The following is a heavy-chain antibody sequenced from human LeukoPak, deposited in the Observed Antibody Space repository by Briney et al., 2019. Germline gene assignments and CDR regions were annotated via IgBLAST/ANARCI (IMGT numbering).Heavy chain of an antibody. CDR1: GYTFTDYL. CDR2: INPTSGGT. Sequence: ASVRVSCKASGYTFTDYLMHWVRQAPGQGLEWVGSINPTSGGTNYAQKFQDRVTLTRDTSNNTSYMDLIWLRSDDTAVYYCAREFRTTTWSYDALDLRGQGTMVTVSS. V-gene: IGHV1-2*02. CDR3: AREFRTTTWSYDALDL. D-gene: IGHD1/OR15-1a*01. J-gene: IGHJ3*01.